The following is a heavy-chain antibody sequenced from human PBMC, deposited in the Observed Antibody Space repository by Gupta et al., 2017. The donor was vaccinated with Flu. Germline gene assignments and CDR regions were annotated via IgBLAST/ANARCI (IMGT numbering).Heavy chain of an antibody. D-gene: IGHD3-22*01. J-gene: IGHJ4*02. CDR1: GFALSNDW. CDR3: TTDAPPRSSGYRDY. CDR2: IKSKTDGGTT. V-gene: IGHV3-15*01. Sequence: EVQLVESGGGLVTPGGSLRLSCAAPGFALSNDWTSWGRQAPGKGLEWVGRIKSKTDGGTTDYAAPVKGRFTISRDDSKNTLYLQMNSLKTEDTAVYYCTTDAPPRSSGYRDYWGQGTLVTGSS.